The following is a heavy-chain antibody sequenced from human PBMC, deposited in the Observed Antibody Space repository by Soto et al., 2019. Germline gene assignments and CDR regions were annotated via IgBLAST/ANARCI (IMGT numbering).Heavy chain of an antibody. D-gene: IGHD1-26*01. CDR1: GFTFSSYG. Sequence: QVQLVESGGGVVQPGRSLRLSCAASGFTFSSYGMHWVRQAPGKGLEWVAVISYDGSNKYYADSVKGQFTISRDNSKNALYLQMNSLRAEDTAVYYCAKADDSGSYGDYWGQGTLVTVSS. CDR3: AKADDSGSYGDY. J-gene: IGHJ4*02. V-gene: IGHV3-30*18. CDR2: ISYDGSNK.